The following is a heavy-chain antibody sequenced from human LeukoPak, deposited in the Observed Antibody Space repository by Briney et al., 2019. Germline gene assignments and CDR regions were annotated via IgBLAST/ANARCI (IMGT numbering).Heavy chain of an antibody. J-gene: IGHJ4*02. CDR1: GFTFHNYA. Sequence: QPGGSLRLSCAASGFTFHNYAIHWVRQAPGKGLEWVSLTSGDGITTYFADSVKGRLTISRDNSKSSLFLQMNSLRTEDTALYYCARDHVYGGADYWGQGTLVTVSS. D-gene: IGHD5/OR15-5a*01. V-gene: IGHV3-43*02. CDR2: TSGDGITT. CDR3: ARDHVYGGADY.